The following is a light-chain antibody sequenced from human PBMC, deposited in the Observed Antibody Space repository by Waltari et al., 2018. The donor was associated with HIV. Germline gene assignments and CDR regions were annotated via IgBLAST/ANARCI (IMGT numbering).Light chain of an antibody. CDR2: RAS. V-gene: IGKV3-20*01. CDR3: HQYGDSSLMT. CDR1: QAVNNDY. Sequence: ILLMQSPDSLSLSPGETATLSCSASQAVNNDYLAWYQQRPRQAPRLLMYRASTRAAAIPDRFSGGGSGTDFTLTISSLEPDDFAVYYCHQYGDSSLMTFGPGTTVDL. J-gene: IGKJ3*01.